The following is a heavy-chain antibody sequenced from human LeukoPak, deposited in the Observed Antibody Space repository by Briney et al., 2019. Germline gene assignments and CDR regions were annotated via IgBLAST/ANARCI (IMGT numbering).Heavy chain of an antibody. CDR2: IKQDGSEK. CDR3: ARAVAGTRGSFDY. CDR1: GFIVSDFY. V-gene: IGHV3-7*01. D-gene: IGHD6-19*01. Sequence: GGSLRLSCAASGFIVSDFYMNWVRQAPGKGLEWVANIKQDGSEKYYVDSVKGRFTISRDNAKNSLYLQMNSLRAEDTAVYYCARAVAGTRGSFDYWGQGTLVTVSS. J-gene: IGHJ4*02.